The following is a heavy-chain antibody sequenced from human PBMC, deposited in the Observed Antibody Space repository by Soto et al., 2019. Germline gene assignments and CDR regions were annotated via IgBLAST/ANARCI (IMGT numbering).Heavy chain of an antibody. CDR1: GLSVDNIF. CDR3: SRDHSSGGYDY. CDR2: ISDDGRT. V-gene: IGHV3-53*01. J-gene: IGHJ4*02. D-gene: IGHD2-8*02. Sequence: PGGSLRLSCVASGLSVDNIFMSWVRQAPGKGLQWVSTISDDGRTYYADSVKGRFSLSRDKSRNTLYLQMNRLRVEDMAVYYCSRDHSSGGYDYRGQGSLVTVSS.